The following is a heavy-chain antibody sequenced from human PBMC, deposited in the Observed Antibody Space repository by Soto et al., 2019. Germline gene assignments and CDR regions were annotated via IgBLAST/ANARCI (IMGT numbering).Heavy chain of an antibody. V-gene: IGHV3-23*01. J-gene: IGHJ4*02. CDR2: ISDRGDTT. CDR3: AKDKPGTTSFDY. Sequence: GGSLRLSCAASGFTISSNAMYWVRQAPGKGLEWVSGISDRGDTTHYADSVKGPFTISRDTSKNTLYLQLNTLRADDTAVYYCAKDKPGTTSFDYWGQGTLVTVSS. CDR1: GFTISSNA. D-gene: IGHD1-1*01.